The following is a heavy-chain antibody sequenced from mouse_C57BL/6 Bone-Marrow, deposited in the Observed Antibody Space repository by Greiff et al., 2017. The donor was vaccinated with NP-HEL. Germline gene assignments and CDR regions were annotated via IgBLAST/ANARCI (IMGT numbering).Heavy chain of an antibody. V-gene: IGHV1-81*01. D-gene: IGHD1-1*01. CDR3: ARPYYYGSSPVYFDY. CDR1: GYTFTSYG. CDR2: IYPRSGNT. Sequence: QVQLQQSGAELARPGASVKLSCKASGYTFTSYGISWVKQRTGQGLEWIGEIYPRSGNTYYNEKFKGKATLTADKSSSTAYMELRSLTSEDSAVYFWARPYYYGSSPVYFDYWGQGTTLTVSS. J-gene: IGHJ2*01.